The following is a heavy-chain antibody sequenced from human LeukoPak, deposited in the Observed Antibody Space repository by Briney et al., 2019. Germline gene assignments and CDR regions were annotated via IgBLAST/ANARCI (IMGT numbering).Heavy chain of an antibody. CDR3: ARYDYVWGSYRHDY. V-gene: IGHV4-39*01. CDR1: GGSISSSSYY. Sequence: PSETLSLTCTVSGGSISSSSYYWGWIRQRPGKGLEWIGSIYYSGSTYYNPSLKSRVTISVDTSKNQFSLKLSSVTAADTAVYYCARYDYVWGSYRHDYWGQGTLVTVSS. D-gene: IGHD3-16*02. J-gene: IGHJ4*02. CDR2: IYYSGST.